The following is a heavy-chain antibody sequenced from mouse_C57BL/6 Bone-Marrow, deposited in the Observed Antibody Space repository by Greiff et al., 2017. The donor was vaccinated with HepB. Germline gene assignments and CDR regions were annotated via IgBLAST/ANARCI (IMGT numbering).Heavy chain of an antibody. Sequence: DVQLVESGGGLVKPGGSLKLSCAASGFTFSSYTMSWVRQTPEKRLEWVATISGGGGNTYYPDSVKGRFTISRDNAKNTLYLQMSSLRSEDTALYYCARGANYYGSSYGYWGQGTTLTVSS. J-gene: IGHJ2*01. V-gene: IGHV5-9*01. CDR3: ARGANYYGSSYGY. D-gene: IGHD1-1*01. CDR2: ISGGGGNT. CDR1: GFTFSSYT.